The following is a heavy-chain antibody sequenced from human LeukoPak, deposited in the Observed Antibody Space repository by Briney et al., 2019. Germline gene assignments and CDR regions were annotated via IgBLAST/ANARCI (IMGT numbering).Heavy chain of an antibody. CDR1: GGSINAAS. V-gene: IGHV4-59*01. D-gene: IGHD2/OR15-2a*01. Sequence: PSETLSLACTVSGGSINAASWNWIRKPPGQGLEWIGYIYHSGGTNYNPSLKSRVTISLDTSKNQFSLKLSSVTAADTAVYYCARVGTYYRSLDSWGQGTLVTVSS. CDR2: IYHSGGT. CDR3: ARVGTYYRSLDS. J-gene: IGHJ4*02.